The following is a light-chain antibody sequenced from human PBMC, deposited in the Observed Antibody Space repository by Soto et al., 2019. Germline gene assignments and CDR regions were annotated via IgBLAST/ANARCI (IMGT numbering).Light chain of an antibody. J-gene: IGKJ5*01. CDR3: HQYNNWFPFT. V-gene: IGKV3-15*01. CDR1: ESVNNK. CDR2: RAS. Sequence: EVVLTQSPATLSVSPGERATLSCRASESVNNKLGWYQQKPGQAPRLLSYRASTRATGIPARFSGSGSGTEFTLTISSLQSEDSAVYYCHQYNNWFPFTFGQGTRLEIK.